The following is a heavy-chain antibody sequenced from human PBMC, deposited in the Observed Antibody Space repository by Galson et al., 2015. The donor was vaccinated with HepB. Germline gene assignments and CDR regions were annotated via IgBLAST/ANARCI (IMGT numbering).Heavy chain of an antibody. J-gene: IGHJ6*02. CDR1: GYDFSDFY. Sequence: SVKVSCKASGYDFSDFYIHWVRQAPGQGLGWMGWINPNSGVTRYADTFQGGVTMTRDTSITTAYLELRRLKSDDTAVYYCATALRGNNYGRDYHGMDVWGQGTTVTVSS. V-gene: IGHV1-2*02. CDR3: ATALRGNNYGRDYHGMDV. D-gene: IGHD5-18*01. CDR2: INPNSGVT.